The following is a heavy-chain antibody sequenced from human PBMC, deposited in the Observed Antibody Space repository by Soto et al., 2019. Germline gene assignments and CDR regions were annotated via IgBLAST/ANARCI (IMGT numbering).Heavy chain of an antibody. V-gene: IGHV3-23*01. D-gene: IGHD3-9*01. J-gene: IGHJ4*02. CDR2: SGSGGGT. Sequence: GGSLRLSCAASGFTFTRYAMNWVRQAPGKGLEWVAGSGSGGGTFYADFVKGRFIISRENSRNTLYLQMNSLRVEDTAVYYCTKGVLQSFDPYDYWGQGTVVTVSS. CDR1: GFTFTRYA. CDR3: TKGVLQSFDPYDY.